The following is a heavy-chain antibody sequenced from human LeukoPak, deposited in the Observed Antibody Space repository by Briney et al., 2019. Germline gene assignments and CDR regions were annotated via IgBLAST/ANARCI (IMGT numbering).Heavy chain of an antibody. D-gene: IGHD6-13*01. Sequence: GGSLRLSCAASGFTFSDYYMNWIRQTPGKGLEWVSYISSSGSTIYYADSVKGRFTISRDNAKNSLYLQMNSLRAEDTAVYYCARARGGLHSSSWYSPPHWGQGTLVTVSS. CDR3: ARARGGLHSSSWYSPPH. CDR1: GFTFSDYY. J-gene: IGHJ4*02. CDR2: ISSSGSTI. V-gene: IGHV3-11*01.